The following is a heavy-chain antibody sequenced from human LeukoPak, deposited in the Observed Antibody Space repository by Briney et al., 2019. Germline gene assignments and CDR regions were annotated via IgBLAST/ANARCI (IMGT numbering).Heavy chain of an antibody. CDR1: GFTFSDYY. D-gene: IGHD3-9*01. Sequence: GGSLRLSCVGSGFTFSDYYLAWIRQAPGKGLEWLSYISSSGSAIYYSDSVKGRFTVSRDNAKNSLYLQMNSLRAEDTAIYYCARDRLHYDILTGLAPWGQGTLVTVSS. CDR2: ISSSGSAI. CDR3: ARDRLHYDILTGLAP. V-gene: IGHV3-11*01. J-gene: IGHJ5*02.